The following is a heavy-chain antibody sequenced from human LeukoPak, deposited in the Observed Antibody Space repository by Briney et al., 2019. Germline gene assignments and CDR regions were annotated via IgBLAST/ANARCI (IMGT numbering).Heavy chain of an antibody. CDR1: GFTFSSYA. CDR2: ISGSGGST. D-gene: IGHD3-10*01. V-gene: IGHV3-23*01. CDR3: AKVDTRIKSVSGHYYFDY. Sequence: PGGSLRLSCAASGFTFSSYAMSWVRQAPGKGLEWVSAISGSGGSTYYADSVKGRFTISRDNSKNTLYLQMNSLRAEDTAVYYCAKVDTRIKSVSGHYYFDYWGQGTLVTVSS. J-gene: IGHJ4*02.